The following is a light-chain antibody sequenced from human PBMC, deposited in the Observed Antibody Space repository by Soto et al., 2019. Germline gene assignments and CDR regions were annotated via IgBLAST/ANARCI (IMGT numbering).Light chain of an antibody. V-gene: IGKV1-5*03. CDR1: QNIYIW. J-gene: IGKJ1*01. Sequence: DLQMTQSPSTLSASVGNRVTITCRASQNIYIWLAWYQKKPGKAPNLLIYKASRLESGVPSRFSGSGSETEFTLTISGLQPGDSATYYCQQYNSYSPTFGQGTKVDI. CDR2: KAS. CDR3: QQYNSYSPT.